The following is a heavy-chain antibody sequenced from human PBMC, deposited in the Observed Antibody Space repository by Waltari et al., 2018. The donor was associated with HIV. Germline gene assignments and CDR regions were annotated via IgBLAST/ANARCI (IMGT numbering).Heavy chain of an antibody. Sequence: QVQLVESGGGVVQPGTSLTLSCAVSGLTFSNFATHWVRQSTGKGLEWLAVFWSDGAEISYADAVKGRFTVSKDSSQKTLYLHLTSLRAEDTALYYCARGYSSSRWIPLYHWGRGTLVTVSS. D-gene: IGHD6-6*01. CDR1: GLTFSNFA. CDR2: FWSDGAEI. V-gene: IGHV3-33*01. CDR3: ARGYSSSRWIPLYH. J-gene: IGHJ4*02.